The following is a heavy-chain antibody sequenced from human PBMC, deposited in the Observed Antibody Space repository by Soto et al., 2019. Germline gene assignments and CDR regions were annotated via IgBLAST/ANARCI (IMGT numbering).Heavy chain of an antibody. J-gene: IGHJ5*02. CDR2: ISNSGGET. Sequence: EVQLLESGGALVQPGGSLRLSCAASGFTFTNSHMSWVRQAPGKGLEWVSSISNSGGETYYIDSVKGRFSISRDNSXXXXXLXXXSLXXXDXXXXXXXXXHXGWGPFDPWGQGTLVTVSS. CDR1: GFTFTNSH. CDR3: XXXHXGWGPFDP. V-gene: IGHV3-23*01. D-gene: IGHD1-26*01.